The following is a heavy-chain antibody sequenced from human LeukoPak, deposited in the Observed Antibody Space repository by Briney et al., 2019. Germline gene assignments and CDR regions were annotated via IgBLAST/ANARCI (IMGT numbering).Heavy chain of an antibody. D-gene: IGHD3-22*01. CDR1: GYTFTSYG. CDR2: ISAYNGNT. V-gene: IGHV1-18*01. J-gene: IGHJ4*02. CDR3: ARDGRYYYDSSGYPY. Sequence: GASVKVSCKASGYTFTSYGISWVRQAPGQGLEWMGWISAYNGNTNYAQKLQGRVTMTTDTSTSTAYMELRSLRSDDTAVYYCARDGRYYYDSSGYPYWRQGTLVTVSS.